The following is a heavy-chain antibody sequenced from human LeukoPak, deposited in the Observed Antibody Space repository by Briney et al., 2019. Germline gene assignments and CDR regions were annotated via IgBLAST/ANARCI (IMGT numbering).Heavy chain of an antibody. CDR2: ISGSGGSA. CDR1: GFTFSSYA. V-gene: IGHV3-23*01. D-gene: IGHD3-10*01. CDR3: AKDSDYYGSGSYYVGGDY. Sequence: GGSLRLSCAASGFTFSSYAMSWVRQAPGKGLEWVSAISGSGGSAYYADSVKGRFTISRDNSKNTLCLQMNSLRAEDTAVYYCAKDSDYYGSGSYYVGGDYWGQGTLVTVSS. J-gene: IGHJ4*02.